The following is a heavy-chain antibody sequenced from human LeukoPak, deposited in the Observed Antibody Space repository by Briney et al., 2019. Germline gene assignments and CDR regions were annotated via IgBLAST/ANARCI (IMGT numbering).Heavy chain of an antibody. CDR2: IYYSGTT. Sequence: PSETLSLTCTVSGGSISGYHWTWIRQPPGKGLEWIGYIYYSGTTNYNPSLKSRVTMSADTSNYKFSLKLSSVTAADTAVYYCARLVAVTGSVDYFDTWGQGTLVTVSS. CDR3: ARLVAVTGSVDYFDT. J-gene: IGHJ4*02. CDR1: GGSISGYH. V-gene: IGHV4-59*08. D-gene: IGHD6-19*01.